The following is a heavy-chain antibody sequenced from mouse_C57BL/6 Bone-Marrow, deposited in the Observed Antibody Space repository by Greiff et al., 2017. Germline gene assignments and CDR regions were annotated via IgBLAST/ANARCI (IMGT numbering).Heavy chain of an antibody. CDR3: AREGGGMDY. CDR2: IYPGDGDA. Sequence: VKLQESGPELVKPGASVKISCKASGYAFSSSWMNWVKQRPGKGLEWIGRIYPGDGDANYNGKFKGKATLTADKSSSTAYMQLSSLTSEDSAVYFCAREGGGMDYWGQGTSVTVSS. V-gene: IGHV1-82*01. CDR1: GYAFSSSW. J-gene: IGHJ4*01.